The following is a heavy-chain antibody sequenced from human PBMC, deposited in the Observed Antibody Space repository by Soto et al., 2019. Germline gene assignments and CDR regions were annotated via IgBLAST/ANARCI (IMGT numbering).Heavy chain of an antibody. J-gene: IGHJ4*02. Sequence: QVQLVQSGAEVKKPGSSVKVSCKASGGTFSSYAISWVRQAPGQGLEWMGGIIPIFGTANYAQKFQGRVTITADESTSTAYMELSSLRSEDTAVYYCASGRDIVIMVYASLDYWCQGTLVTVSS. CDR3: ASGRDIVIMVYASLDY. CDR1: GGTFSSYA. CDR2: IIPIFGTA. V-gene: IGHV1-69*01. D-gene: IGHD2-8*01.